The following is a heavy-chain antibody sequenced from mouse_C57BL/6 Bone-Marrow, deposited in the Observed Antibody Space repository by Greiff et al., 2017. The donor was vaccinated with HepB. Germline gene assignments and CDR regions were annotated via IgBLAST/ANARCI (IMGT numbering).Heavy chain of an antibody. CDR2: IYPSDSET. CDR3: ARRTTVVASPYAMDY. CDR1: GYTFTSYW. V-gene: IGHV1-61*01. J-gene: IGHJ4*01. Sequence: VQLQQPGAELVRPGSSVKLSCKASGYTFTSYWMDWVKQRPGQGLEWIGNIYPSDSETHYNQKFKDKATLTVDKSSSPAYMQLSSLTSEDSAVYYCARRTTVVASPYAMDYWGQGTSVTVSS. D-gene: IGHD1-1*01.